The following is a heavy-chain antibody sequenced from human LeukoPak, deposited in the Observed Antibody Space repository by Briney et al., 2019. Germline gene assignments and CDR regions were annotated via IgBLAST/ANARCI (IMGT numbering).Heavy chain of an antibody. D-gene: IGHD4-23*01. V-gene: IGHV3-30*02. CDR3: AKATPVTSFDY. Sequence: GGSLRLSCAASGFTFSTFGMHWVRQAPGKGLDWVAFIRFDGSDKYYADSVEGRFTISRDNSKNTVCLQMNSLRAEDTAMYYCAKATPVTSFDYWGQGTLVTVSS. CDR2: IRFDGSDK. J-gene: IGHJ4*02. CDR1: GFTFSTFG.